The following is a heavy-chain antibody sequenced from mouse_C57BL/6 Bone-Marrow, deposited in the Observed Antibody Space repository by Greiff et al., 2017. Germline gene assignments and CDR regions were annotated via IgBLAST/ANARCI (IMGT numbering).Heavy chain of an antibody. CDR3: ARIFLCGFAY. Sequence: EVKLMESEGGLVQPGSSMKLSCTASGFTFSDYYMAWVRQVPEKGLEWVANINYDGSSTYYLDSLKSRFIISRDNAKNILYLQMSSLKSEDTATDYCARIFLCGFAYWGQGTLVTVSA. J-gene: IGHJ3*01. D-gene: IGHD2-3*01. CDR2: INYDGSST. CDR1: GFTFSDYY. V-gene: IGHV5-16*01.